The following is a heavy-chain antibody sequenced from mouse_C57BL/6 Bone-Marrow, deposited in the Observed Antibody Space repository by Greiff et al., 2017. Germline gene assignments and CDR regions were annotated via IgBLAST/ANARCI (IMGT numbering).Heavy chain of an antibody. CDR2: INPSSGYT. D-gene: IGHD1-1*01. CDR1: GYTFTSYW. J-gene: IGHJ2*01. Sequence: VQLQQSGAELAKPGASVKLSCKASGYTFTSYWMHWVKQRPGQGLEWIGYINPSSGYTKYNQKFKDKATLTADKSSSTAHMQLSSLTYEDSAVYYCAKNYYGSSYYYWGQGTTLTVSS. V-gene: IGHV1-7*01. CDR3: AKNYYGSSYYY.